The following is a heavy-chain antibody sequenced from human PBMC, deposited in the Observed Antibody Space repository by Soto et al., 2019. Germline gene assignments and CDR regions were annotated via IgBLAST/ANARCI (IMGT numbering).Heavy chain of an antibody. J-gene: IGHJ3*02. CDR3: ARLYGSRDGYNYKGAFDI. D-gene: IGHD5-12*01. V-gene: IGHV5-51*03. CDR2: IYPGDSDT. CDR1: GYSFTSYW. Sequence: PGESLKISCKGSGYSFTSYWIGWVRQMPGKGLEWMGIIYPGDSDTRYSPSFQGQVTISADKSISTAYLQWSSLKASDTAMYYCARLYGSRDGYNYKGAFDIWGQGTMVTVSS.